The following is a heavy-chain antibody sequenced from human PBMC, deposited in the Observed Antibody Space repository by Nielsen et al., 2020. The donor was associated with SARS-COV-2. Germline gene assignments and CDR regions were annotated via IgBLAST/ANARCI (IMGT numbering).Heavy chain of an antibody. V-gene: IGHV3-33*01. CDR2: IWYDGSNK. CDR1: GFTFSSYG. CDR3: ARGGRGIVATTGDDAFDI. D-gene: IGHD5-12*01. Sequence: GGSLRLSCAASGFTFSSYGMHWVRQAPGKGLEWVAVIWYDGSNKYYADSVKGRFTISRDNSKNTLYLQMNSLRAEDTAVYYCARGGRGIVATTGDDAFDIWGQGTMVTVSS. J-gene: IGHJ3*02.